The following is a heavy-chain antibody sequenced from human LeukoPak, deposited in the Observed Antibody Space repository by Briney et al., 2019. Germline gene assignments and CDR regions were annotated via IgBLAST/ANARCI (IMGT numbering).Heavy chain of an antibody. D-gene: IGHD6-19*01. Sequence: GGSLRLSCAASGFTFSSYAMHWVRQAPGKGLEWVAVISYDGSNNYYADSVKGRFTISRDNSKNTLYLQMNSLRAEDTAVYYCATDPYSSGWYTLGGQGTLVTVSS. CDR1: GFTFSSYA. V-gene: IGHV3-30-3*01. J-gene: IGHJ4*02. CDR3: ATDPYSSGWYTL. CDR2: ISYDGSNN.